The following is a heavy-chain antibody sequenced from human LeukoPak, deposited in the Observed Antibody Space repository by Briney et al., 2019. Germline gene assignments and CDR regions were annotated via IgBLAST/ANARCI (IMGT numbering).Heavy chain of an antibody. J-gene: IGHJ6*02. CDR2: IYSGGST. Sequence: GGSLRLSCAASGVTVSSNYMSRVRQAPGEGLEWVSVIYSGGSTYYADSVKGRFTISRDNSKNTLYLQMNSLRAEDTAVYYCARDVVGATKYYYGMDVWGQGTTVTVSS. CDR3: ARDVVGATKYYYGMDV. D-gene: IGHD1-26*01. V-gene: IGHV3-53*01. CDR1: GVTVSSNY.